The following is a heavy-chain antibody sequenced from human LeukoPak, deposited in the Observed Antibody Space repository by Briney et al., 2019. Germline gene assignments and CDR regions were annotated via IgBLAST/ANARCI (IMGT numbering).Heavy chain of an antibody. Sequence: GGSLRLSCAASGFTFSSYSMNWVRQAPGKGLEWVSSISSSSSYIYYADSVKGRFTISRDNAKNSLYLQMNSLRAEDTAVYYCAILLWFGELWKPFDYWGQGTLVTVSS. CDR3: AILLWFGELWKPFDY. CDR2: ISSSSSYI. J-gene: IGHJ4*02. V-gene: IGHV3-21*01. CDR1: GFTFSSYS. D-gene: IGHD3-10*01.